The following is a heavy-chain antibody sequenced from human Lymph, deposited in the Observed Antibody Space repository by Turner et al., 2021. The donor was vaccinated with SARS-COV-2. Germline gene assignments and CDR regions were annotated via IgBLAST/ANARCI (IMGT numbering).Heavy chain of an antibody. D-gene: IGHD1-20*01. V-gene: IGHV1-69*10. J-gene: IGHJ4*02. CDR1: GGTFSSYA. CDR2: IIPMLDIA. CDR3: ARDVTGPLGY. Sequence: QVQLVQSGAEVKKPGSSVRVSCKASGGTFSSYAISGVRQAPGQGLEWMGGIIPMLDIANYAQKFQGRVTMIADKSTGTAYMELSSRRSEDTAVYYCARDVTGPLGYWGQGTLVTVSS.